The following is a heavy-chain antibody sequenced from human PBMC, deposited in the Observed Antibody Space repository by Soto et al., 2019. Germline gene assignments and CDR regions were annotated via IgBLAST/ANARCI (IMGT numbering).Heavy chain of an antibody. Sequence: GGSLRLSCAASGFTFSSYSMNWVRQAPGKGLEWVSSISSSSSYIYYADSVKGRFTISRDNAKNSLYLQMNSLRAEDTAVYYCASFRPSSPIDYWGQGTLVTVSS. V-gene: IGHV3-21*01. D-gene: IGHD6-6*01. CDR1: GFTFSSYS. CDR2: ISSSSSYI. CDR3: ASFRPSSPIDY. J-gene: IGHJ4*02.